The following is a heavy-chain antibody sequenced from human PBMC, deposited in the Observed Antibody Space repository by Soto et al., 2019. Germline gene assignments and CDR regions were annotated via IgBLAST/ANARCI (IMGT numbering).Heavy chain of an antibody. CDR2: IYSGGST. CDR1: GFTVSSNY. J-gene: IGHJ4*02. CDR3: AREGSGSFYI. D-gene: IGHD3-10*01. Sequence: EVQLVESGGGLVQPGGSLRLSCAASGFTVSSNYMSWVRQAPGKGLEWVSVIYSGGSTDYTDSVKGRFTISRDISKNTVYLQMSSLRAEDTAVYYCAREGSGSFYIWGQGTLVTVPS. V-gene: IGHV3-66*01.